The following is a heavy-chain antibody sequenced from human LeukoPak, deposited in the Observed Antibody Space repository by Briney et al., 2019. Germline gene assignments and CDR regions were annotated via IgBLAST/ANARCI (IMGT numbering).Heavy chain of an antibody. J-gene: IGHJ4*02. Sequence: VASVKVSCKASGGTFSSYAISWVRQAPGQGLEWMGGIIPVFGTANYAQKFQGRVTITADESTSTAYMELSSLRSEDTAVYYCARDPPAAAGTDYFDYWGQGTLVTVSS. CDR3: ARDPPAAAGTDYFDY. D-gene: IGHD6-13*01. CDR2: IIPVFGTA. V-gene: IGHV1-69*13. CDR1: GGTFSSYA.